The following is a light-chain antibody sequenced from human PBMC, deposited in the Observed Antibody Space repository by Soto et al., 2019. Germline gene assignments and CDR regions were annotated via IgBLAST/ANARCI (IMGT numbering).Light chain of an antibody. J-gene: IGKJ1*01. Sequence: EIVLTQSPGTLSLSPGERATLSCRASQSVSSSYLAWYQQKPGQAPRLLIYGASSRATGIPDRFSGSGSGIDFTLTISRLETEDFAVDYCQQYGSSRTFGEGTKVEIK. CDR1: QSVSSSY. V-gene: IGKV3-20*01. CDR3: QQYGSSRT. CDR2: GAS.